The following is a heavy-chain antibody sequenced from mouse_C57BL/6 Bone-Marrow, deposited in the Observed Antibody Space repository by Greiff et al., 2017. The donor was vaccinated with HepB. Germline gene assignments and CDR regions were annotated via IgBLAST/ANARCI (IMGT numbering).Heavy chain of an antibody. CDR3: ARWGLRRLAWFAY. Sequence: VQLQQSGAELARPGASVKLSCKASGYTFTSYGISWVKQRTGQGLEWIGEIYPRSGNTYYNEEFKGKATLTADKSSSTAYMELRSLTSGDSAVYVWARWGLRRLAWFAYWGQGTLVTVSA. V-gene: IGHV1-81*01. J-gene: IGHJ3*01. CDR1: GYTFTSYG. D-gene: IGHD2-4*01. CDR2: IYPRSGNT.